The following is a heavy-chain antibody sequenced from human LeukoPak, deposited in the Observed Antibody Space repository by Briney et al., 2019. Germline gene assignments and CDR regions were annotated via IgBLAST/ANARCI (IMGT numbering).Heavy chain of an antibody. Sequence: GGSLRLSCAASGFTFSSYGMHWVGQAPGKGLEWVAFIRYDGSNKYYADSVKGRFTISRDNSKNTPYLQMNSLRAEDTAVYYCAKDGRDTAMAHFDYWGQGTLVTVSS. D-gene: IGHD5-18*01. CDR2: IRYDGSNK. CDR1: GFTFSSYG. V-gene: IGHV3-30*02. CDR3: AKDGRDTAMAHFDY. J-gene: IGHJ4*02.